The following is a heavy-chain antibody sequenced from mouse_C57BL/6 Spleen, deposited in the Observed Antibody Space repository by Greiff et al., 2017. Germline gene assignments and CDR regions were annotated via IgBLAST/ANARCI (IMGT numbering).Heavy chain of an antibody. CDR3: ASDDGYCGYAMDY. V-gene: IGHV5-6*01. CDR2: ISSGGSYT. D-gene: IGHD2-3*01. CDR1: GFTFSSYG. J-gene: IGHJ4*01. Sequence: EVKLVESGGDLVKPGGSLKLSCAASGFTFSSYGMSWVRQTPDKRLEWVATISSGGSYTYYPDSVKGRFTISRDNANNTLYLQMSSLKSEDTAMYYAASDDGYCGYAMDYWGQGTTVTVSS.